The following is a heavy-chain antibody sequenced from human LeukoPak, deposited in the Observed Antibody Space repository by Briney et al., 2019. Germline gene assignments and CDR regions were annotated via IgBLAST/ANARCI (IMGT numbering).Heavy chain of an antibody. Sequence: SETLSLTCTVSGDSINSGSYYWGWIPQPPGKGLEWIGSIYYRGSPYYNPSLKSRVTISVDTSKNQFSLKLTSVTAADTAVYYCARETVTTLSVRINWFDPWGQGSLVTVSS. V-gene: IGHV4-39*07. CDR1: GDSINSGSYY. D-gene: IGHD4-17*01. CDR2: IYYRGSP. CDR3: ARETVTTLSVRINWFDP. J-gene: IGHJ5*02.